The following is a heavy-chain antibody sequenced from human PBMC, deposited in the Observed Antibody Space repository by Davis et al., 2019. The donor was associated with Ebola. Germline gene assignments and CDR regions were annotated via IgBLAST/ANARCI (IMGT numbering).Heavy chain of an antibody. CDR1: GFTFSSYY. V-gene: IGHV3-21*03. CDR2: ISSSSNYI. CDR3: ARDTYYYYNTMDV. J-gene: IGHJ6*04. Sequence: GESLKISCAASGFTFSSYYMNWVRQAPGKGLEWVSSISSSSNYIYYADSMKGRFTISRDNSKNTLYLQMNSLRAEDTAVYYCARDTYYYYNTMDVWGKGTTVTVSS.